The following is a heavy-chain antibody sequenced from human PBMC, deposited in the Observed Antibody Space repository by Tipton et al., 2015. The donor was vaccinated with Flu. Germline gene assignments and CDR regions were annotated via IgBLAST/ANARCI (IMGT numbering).Heavy chain of an antibody. J-gene: IGHJ6*02. V-gene: IGHV3-13*01. Sequence: SLRLSCAASGFTFSSYDIHWVRQGTGKGLEWVSAIGSAGDTYYLDSVKGRSTISRDNAKNSLYLQMNSLRVGDTAVYYCARGPLPDSNWYNGMDVWGQGTTVTVSS. CDR1: GFTFSSYD. D-gene: IGHD6-13*01. CDR3: ARGPLPDSNWYNGMDV. CDR2: IGSAGDT.